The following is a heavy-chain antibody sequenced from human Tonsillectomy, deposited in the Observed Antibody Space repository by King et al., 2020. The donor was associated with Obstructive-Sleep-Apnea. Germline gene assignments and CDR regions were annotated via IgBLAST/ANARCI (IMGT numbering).Heavy chain of an antibody. D-gene: IGHD2-8*02. V-gene: IGHV4-39*07. CDR1: GGSISSSSYY. Sequence: QLQESGPGLVKPSETLSLTCTVSGGSISSSSYYWGWIRQPPGKGLEWIGSIYYSWSTYYNPSLKSRVTISVDTSKNQFSLKLSSVTAADTAVYYCARDLLGYWYFDLWGCGTLVTVSS. CDR2: IYYSWST. J-gene: IGHJ2*01. CDR3: ARDLLGYWYFDL.